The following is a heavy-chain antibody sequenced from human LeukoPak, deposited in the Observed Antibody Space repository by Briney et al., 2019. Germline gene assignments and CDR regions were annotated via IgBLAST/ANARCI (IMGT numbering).Heavy chain of an antibody. CDR2: IKQDGSEK. Sequence: GGSLRLSCAASGFIFSTYWGNWVRQAPGKGLEWVAKIKQDGSEKYVDSVKGRFTISRDNANNSIYLQMNSLRADDTAVYYCAILRDYWGQGILVTVS. D-gene: IGHD3-10*01. J-gene: IGHJ4*02. CDR3: AILRDY. V-gene: IGHV3-7*05. CDR1: GFIFSTYW.